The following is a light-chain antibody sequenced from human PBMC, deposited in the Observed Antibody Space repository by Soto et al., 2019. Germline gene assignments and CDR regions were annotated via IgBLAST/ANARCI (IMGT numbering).Light chain of an antibody. Sequence: QSVLTQPPSVSEAPRQRVTISCSGSSSNIGNNAVNWYQQLPGKAPKLLIYCDDLLPSGVSDRFSGSKSGTSASLAISGLQSEDEADYYCAAWDDSLNGLVFGGGTKLTV. J-gene: IGLJ2*01. V-gene: IGLV1-36*01. CDR2: CDD. CDR3: AAWDDSLNGLV. CDR1: SSNIGNNA.